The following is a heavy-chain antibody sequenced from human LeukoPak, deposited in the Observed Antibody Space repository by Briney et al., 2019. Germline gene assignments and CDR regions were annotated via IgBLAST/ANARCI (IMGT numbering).Heavy chain of an antibody. CDR2: IYTSGST. CDR1: GGSISSYY. J-gene: IGHJ3*02. D-gene: IGHD3-3*01. CDR3: ARNDAPYYDFWSGYYTAFDI. Sequence: SETLSLTCTVSGGSISSYYWSWIRQPAGKGLEWIGRIYTSGSTNYNPSLKSRVTISVDTSKNQFSLKLSSVTAADTAVYYCARNDAPYYDFWSGYYTAFDIWGHGTMVTVSS. V-gene: IGHV4-4*07.